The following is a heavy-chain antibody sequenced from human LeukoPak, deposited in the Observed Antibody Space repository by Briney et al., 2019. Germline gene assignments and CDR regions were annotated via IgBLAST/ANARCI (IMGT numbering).Heavy chain of an antibody. CDR3: AKDGLYYDGSEHVYYFDS. Sequence: GESLRLSCAASGFTFSRSAMTWVRQGPGTGLEFVASIIYSGGATYYADSVKGRFTISRDNSKNTLYLQMNSLRAEDTALYYCAKDGLYYDGSEHVYYFDSWGQGTLVTVSS. D-gene: IGHD3-22*01. CDR1: GFTFSRSA. J-gene: IGHJ4*02. V-gene: IGHV3-23*01. CDR2: IIYSGGAT.